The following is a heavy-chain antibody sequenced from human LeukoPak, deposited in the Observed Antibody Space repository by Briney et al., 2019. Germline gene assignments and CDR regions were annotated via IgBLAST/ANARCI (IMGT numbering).Heavy chain of an antibody. CDR3: ARDGGTAMAPDY. Sequence: GGSLRLSCAASGFTFSSYGVHWVRQAPGKGLEWVAVIWYDGSNKYYADSVKGRFTISRDNSKNTLYLQMNSLRAEDTAVYYCARDGGTAMAPDYRGQGTLVTVSS. CDR1: GFTFSSYG. V-gene: IGHV3-33*01. D-gene: IGHD5-18*01. J-gene: IGHJ4*02. CDR2: IWYDGSNK.